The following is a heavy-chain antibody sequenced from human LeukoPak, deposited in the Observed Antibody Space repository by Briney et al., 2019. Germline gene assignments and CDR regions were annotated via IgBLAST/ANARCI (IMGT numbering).Heavy chain of an antibody. D-gene: IGHD2-8*01. CDR3: ARLVNGDLPD. J-gene: IGHJ4*02. V-gene: IGHV4-4*02. CDR1: GGSISSSNW. CDR2: IYHSGST. Sequence: SGTLSLTCAVSGGSISSSNWWSWVRQPPGKGLEWIGEIYHSGSTNYNPSLKSRVTISVDTSKNQFSLKLSSVTAADTAVYYYARLVNGDLPDWGQGTLVTVSS.